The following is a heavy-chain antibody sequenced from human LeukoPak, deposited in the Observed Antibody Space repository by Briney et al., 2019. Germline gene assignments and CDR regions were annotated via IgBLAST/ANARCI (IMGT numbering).Heavy chain of an antibody. V-gene: IGHV1-18*01. J-gene: IGHJ4*02. CDR2: ISAYNGNT. Sequence: ASVKVSCKASGYTFTSYDINWVRQAPGQGLEWMGWISAYNGNTNYAQKLQGRVTMTTDTSTSTAYMELRSLRSDDTAVYYCARGSGYSYGPSTFDYWGQGTLVTVSS. CDR3: ARGSGYSYGPSTFDY. D-gene: IGHD5-18*01. CDR1: GYTFTSYD.